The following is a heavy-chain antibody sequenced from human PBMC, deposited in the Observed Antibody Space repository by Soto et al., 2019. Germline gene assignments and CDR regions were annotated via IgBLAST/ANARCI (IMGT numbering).Heavy chain of an antibody. Sequence: VQLVQSGAEVKKPGSSVKVSCKDSGGTFSSYAISWVRQAHGQGLEWMGGIIPIFGTANYAQKFQGRVTITADESTSTADLELSSLRSEATAVYYCASSPHNGNGRFDPWGQGTLVTVSS. CDR2: IIPIFGTA. J-gene: IGHJ5*02. CDR3: ASSPHNGNGRFDP. CDR1: GGTFSSYA. D-gene: IGHD1-1*01. V-gene: IGHV1-69*12.